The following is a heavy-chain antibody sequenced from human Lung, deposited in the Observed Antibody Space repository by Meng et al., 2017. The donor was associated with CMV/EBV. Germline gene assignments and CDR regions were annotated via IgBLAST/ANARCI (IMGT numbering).Heavy chain of an antibody. CDR2: IRMDESDK. D-gene: IGHD4-23*01. J-gene: IGHJ4*02. CDR3: TKDDPVVAK. V-gene: IGHV3-30*02. Sequence: SCAASGFSFTEYGMHWVRQTPDKGLEWVAFIRMDESDKFYGDSVKGRFTISRDRSRKSLYLQRNSLRTDDTAVYYCTKDDPVVAKWGQGTLVTVSS. CDR1: GFSFTEYG.